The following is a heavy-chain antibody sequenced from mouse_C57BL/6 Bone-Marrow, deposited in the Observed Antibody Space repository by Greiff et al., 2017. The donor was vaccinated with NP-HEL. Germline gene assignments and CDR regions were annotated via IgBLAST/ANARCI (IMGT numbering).Heavy chain of an antibody. CDR1: GFTFSDYY. V-gene: IGHV5-16*01. Sequence: EVKLVESEGGLVQPGSSMKLSCTASGFTFSDYYLAWVRQVPEKGLEWVANINYDGSSTYYLDSLKSRFIISRDNAKNILYLQMSSLKSEDTATYYCARGDYDAPYYFDYWGQGTTLTVSS. D-gene: IGHD2-4*01. CDR2: INYDGSST. CDR3: ARGDYDAPYYFDY. J-gene: IGHJ2*01.